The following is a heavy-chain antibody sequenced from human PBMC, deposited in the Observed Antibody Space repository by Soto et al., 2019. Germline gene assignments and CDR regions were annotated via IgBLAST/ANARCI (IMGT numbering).Heavy chain of an antibody. J-gene: IGHJ4*02. Sequence: GESLKISCAASGFTFNNYALTWVRQAPGKGLEWVSAIGGSGGSPYYADSVKGRFTISRDNSKNTLYLQMNSLRAEDTAVYYCAKYIQGYCSGNSCYYFDNWGQGTLVTVSS. V-gene: IGHV3-23*01. CDR3: AKYIQGYCSGNSCYYFDN. CDR1: GFTFNNYA. CDR2: IGGSGGSP. D-gene: IGHD2-15*01.